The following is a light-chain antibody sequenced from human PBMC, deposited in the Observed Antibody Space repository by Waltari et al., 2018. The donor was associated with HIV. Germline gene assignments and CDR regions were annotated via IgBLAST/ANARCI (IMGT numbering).Light chain of an antibody. CDR2: GAS. Sequence: EIVMTQSPATLSVSPGERATLSCRASQSVSGNLAWYQQKPGQAPRLLIYGASTRDTGIPARFSGSGSGTEFTLSISSLQSEDFAVYYCQQYNVWPPWTFGQGTEVEIK. V-gene: IGKV3-15*01. CDR3: QQYNVWPPWT. J-gene: IGKJ1*01. CDR1: QSVSGN.